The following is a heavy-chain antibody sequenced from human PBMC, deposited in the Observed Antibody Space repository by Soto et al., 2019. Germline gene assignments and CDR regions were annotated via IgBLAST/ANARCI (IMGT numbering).Heavy chain of an antibody. D-gene: IGHD3-3*01. J-gene: IGHJ6*03. Sequence: SETLSLTCSFSGGSIRTYYWSWVRQPPGKGLEWIGYIFYSGSTKSNPSLKSRVTMSVDTSQNQLSLRLTSVTAADTAVYYCARHLAAATFGYYYYMDVWGKGTTVTVSS. CDR1: GGSIRTYY. CDR3: ARHLAAATFGYYYYMDV. V-gene: IGHV4-59*08. CDR2: IFYSGST.